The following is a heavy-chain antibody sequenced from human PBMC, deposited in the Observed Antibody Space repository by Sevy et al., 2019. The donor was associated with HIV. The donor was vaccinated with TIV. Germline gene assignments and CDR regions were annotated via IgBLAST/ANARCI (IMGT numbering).Heavy chain of an antibody. CDR2: LSFGCGEI. CDR3: AREGCTKPHDY. Sequence: GGSLRLSCAASGFTFSKYSMSWVRQPPGKGLEWVSTLSFGCGEINYADSVKGRFTISRDNSKSSVYLQMSNLRPEDTAVYYCAREGCTKPHDYWGQGTLVTVFS. D-gene: IGHD2-8*01. CDR1: GFTFSKYS. J-gene: IGHJ4*02. V-gene: IGHV3-23*01.